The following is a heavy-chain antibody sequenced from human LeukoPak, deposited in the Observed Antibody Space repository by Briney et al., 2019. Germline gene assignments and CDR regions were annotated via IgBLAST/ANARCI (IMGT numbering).Heavy chain of an antibody. J-gene: IGHJ6*03. V-gene: IGHV4-59*01. CDR2: IYYSGST. Sequence: SETLSLTCTVSGGSISSYYWSWIRQPPGKGLEWIGYIYYSGSTNYNPSLKSRVTISVDTSKNQFSLKLSSVTAADTAVYYCARGWSGTMDVWVKGTTVTVSS. D-gene: IGHD6-13*01. CDR3: ARGWSGTMDV. CDR1: GGSISSYY.